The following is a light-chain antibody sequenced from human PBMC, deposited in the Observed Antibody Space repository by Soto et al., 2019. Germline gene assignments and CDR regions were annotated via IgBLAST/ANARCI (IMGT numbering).Light chain of an antibody. J-gene: IGLJ1*01. CDR2: DVS. CDR3: SSYTSSKGV. V-gene: IGLV2-14*01. Sequence: QSALTQPASVSGSPRQSITISCTGTSSDVGGYNYVSWYQQHPGKAPKLMIYDVSNRPSGVSNRFSGSKSGNTASLTISGLQAEDEADYYCSSYTSSKGVFGTGTKVTVL. CDR1: SSDVGGYNY.